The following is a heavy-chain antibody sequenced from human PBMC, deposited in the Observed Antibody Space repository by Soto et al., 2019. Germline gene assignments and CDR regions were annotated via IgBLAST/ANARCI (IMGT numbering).Heavy chain of an antibody. CDR1: GFTFSSYG. J-gene: IGHJ6*02. CDR3: AKDVAAAGDNYYYTGLDV. D-gene: IGHD6-13*01. V-gene: IGHV3-30*18. CDR2: ISYDGSNK. Sequence: GGSLRLSCAASGFTFSSYGMHWVRQAPGKGLEWVAVISYDGSNKYYADSVKGRFTISRDNSKNTLYLQMNSLRPEDTAVYYCAKDVAAAGDNYYYTGLDVWGHGTTVTVS.